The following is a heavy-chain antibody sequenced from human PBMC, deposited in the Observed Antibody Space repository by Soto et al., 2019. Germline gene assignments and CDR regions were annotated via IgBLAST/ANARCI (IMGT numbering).Heavy chain of an antibody. CDR1: GYTFTSYA. J-gene: IGHJ6*02. D-gene: IGHD3-3*01. V-gene: IGHV1-3*01. Sequence: SVKVSCKASGYTFTSYAMHWVRPAPGQRLEWMGGINAGNGNTTYSQKFQGRVTIPRDTSASTAYMELSSLRSEDTAVYYCARGYYDFCGLYSYAMDVCGQGTTVTVSS. CDR3: ARGYYDFCGLYSYAMDV. CDR2: INAGNGNT.